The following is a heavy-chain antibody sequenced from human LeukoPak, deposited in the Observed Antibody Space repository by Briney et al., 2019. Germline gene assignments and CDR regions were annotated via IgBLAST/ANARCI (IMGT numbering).Heavy chain of an antibody. Sequence: PGRSLRLSCAASGFTFSSYAMHWVRQAPGKGLEWVAVISYDGSNKYYADSVKGRFTISRDNSKNTLYLQMNSLRAEDTAVYYCAREFDYYGSGSSFWAAFESFSSYYYGMDVWGQGTTVTVSS. CDR1: GFTFSSYA. J-gene: IGHJ6*02. CDR3: AREFDYYGSGSSFWAAFESFSSYYYGMDV. CDR2: ISYDGSNK. D-gene: IGHD3-10*01. V-gene: IGHV3-30*04.